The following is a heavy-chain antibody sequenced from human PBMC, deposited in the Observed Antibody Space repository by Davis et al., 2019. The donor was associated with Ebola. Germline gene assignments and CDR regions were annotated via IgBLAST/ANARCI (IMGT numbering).Heavy chain of an antibody. Sequence: ASVKVSCKASGYTFTSYDINWVRQATGQGLEWMGWMNPNSGNTGYAQKFQGRVTITRNTSISTAYMELSSLRSEDTGVYYCARGATVAALGGFWLDPWGQGTLVTVSS. J-gene: IGHJ5*02. V-gene: IGHV1-8*03. CDR3: ARGATVAALGGFWLDP. CDR1: GYTFTSYD. CDR2: MNPNSGNT. D-gene: IGHD6-6*01.